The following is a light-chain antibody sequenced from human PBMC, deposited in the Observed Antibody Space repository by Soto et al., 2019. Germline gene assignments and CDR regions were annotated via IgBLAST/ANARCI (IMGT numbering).Light chain of an antibody. Sequence: QSVLTQPASVSGSPGQSITISCTGTSSDVGGYNYVSWYQQHPGKAPKLMIYKVSNRPSGVSNRFSGSKSGNTASLTISGLQAEDEADYYCSSYTTGSLVVFGGGTQLTVL. CDR1: SSDVGGYNY. CDR2: KVS. J-gene: IGLJ2*01. V-gene: IGLV2-14*01. CDR3: SSYTTGSLVV.